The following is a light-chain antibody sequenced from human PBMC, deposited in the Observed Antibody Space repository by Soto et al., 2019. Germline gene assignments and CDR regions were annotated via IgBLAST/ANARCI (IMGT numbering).Light chain of an antibody. Sequence: SPLSCWSSPSVLYSLNNRNYLAWYQQKPGQPPKLLIYWASTRESGVPDRFSGSGSGTDFTLTISSLQAEDVAVYFCQQYLKVPRTFDGVTKVVIK. CDR2: WAS. CDR1: PSVLYSLNNRNY. J-gene: IGKJ4*01. V-gene: IGKV4-1*01. CDR3: QQYLKVPRT.